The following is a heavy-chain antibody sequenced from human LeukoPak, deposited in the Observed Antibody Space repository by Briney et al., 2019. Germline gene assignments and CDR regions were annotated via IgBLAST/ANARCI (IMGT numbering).Heavy chain of an antibody. V-gene: IGHV4-34*01. CDR1: GGSSRGYY. J-gene: IGHJ4*02. Sequence: SETLSLTCAVSGGSSRGYYWSWIRQPPRKGLEWIGEINHRGFTNYNPSLNSRVTISVDTSKNQFSLKLSSVTAADTAIYYCSVGSCSGGSCYSDPRDDYWGQGTLVTVSS. D-gene: IGHD2-15*01. CDR3: SVGSCSGGSCYSDPRDDY. CDR2: INHRGFT.